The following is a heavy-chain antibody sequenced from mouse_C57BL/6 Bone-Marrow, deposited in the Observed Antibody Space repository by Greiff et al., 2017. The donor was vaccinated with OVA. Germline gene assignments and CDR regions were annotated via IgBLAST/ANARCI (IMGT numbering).Heavy chain of an antibody. CDR3: AREGIITTVVAGDWYFDV. CDR1: GFTFSSYA. V-gene: IGHV5-4*01. J-gene: IGHJ1*03. D-gene: IGHD1-1*01. Sequence: EVMLVESGGGLVKPGGSLKLSCAASGFTFSSYAMSWVRPTPEKRLEWVATISDGGSYTYYPDNVKGRFTISRDNAKNNLYLQMSHLKSEDTAMYYCAREGIITTVVAGDWYFDVWGTGTTVTVSS. CDR2: ISDGGSYT.